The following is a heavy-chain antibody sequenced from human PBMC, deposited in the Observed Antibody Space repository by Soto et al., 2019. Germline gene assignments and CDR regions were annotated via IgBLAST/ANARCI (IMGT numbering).Heavy chain of an antibody. CDR3: TRAYGAETFDF. CDR1: GYTFNNYD. Sequence: ASVKVSCKASGYTFNNYDIHWVRQAPGHGLEWMGWMNPNSGNTGYAQNFRGRVTMTQNTAIGTAYMELSSLRSDDTATYYCTRAYGAETFDFWGQGTRSPSPQ. D-gene: IGHD3-10*01. J-gene: IGHJ5*01. CDR2: MNPNSGNT. V-gene: IGHV1-8*02.